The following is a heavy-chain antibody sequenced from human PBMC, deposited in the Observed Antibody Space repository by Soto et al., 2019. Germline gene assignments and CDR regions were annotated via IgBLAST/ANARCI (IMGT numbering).Heavy chain of an antibody. CDR3: ARVIGWGVRDYYGMDV. D-gene: IGHD3-10*01. V-gene: IGHV1-69*13. J-gene: IGHJ6*02. CDR1: GGTFRSYS. Sequence: AASVKVSCKASGGTFRSYSISWVRQAPGQGLEWMGGIIPIFGTANYAQKFQGRVTITADESTSTAYMELSSLRSEDTAVYYCARVIGWGVRDYYGMDVWGQGTTVTVSS. CDR2: IIPIFGTA.